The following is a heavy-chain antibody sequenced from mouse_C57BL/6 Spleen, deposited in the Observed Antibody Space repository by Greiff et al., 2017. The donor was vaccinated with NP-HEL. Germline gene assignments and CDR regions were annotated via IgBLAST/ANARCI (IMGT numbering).Heavy chain of an antibody. V-gene: IGHV1-50*01. Sequence: QVQLQQPGAELVKPGASVKLSCKASGYTFTSYWMQWVKQRPGQGLEWIGEIDPSDSYTNYNQKFKGKATLTVDTSSSTAYMQLSSLTSEDSAVYYCARWSGFYAMDYWGQGTSVTVSS. CDR3: ARWSGFYAMDY. CDR2: IDPSDSYT. CDR1: GYTFTSYW. D-gene: IGHD4-1*01. J-gene: IGHJ4*01.